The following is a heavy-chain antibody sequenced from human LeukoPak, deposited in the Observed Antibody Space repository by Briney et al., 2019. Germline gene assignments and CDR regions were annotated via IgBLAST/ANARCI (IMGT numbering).Heavy chain of an antibody. V-gene: IGHV4-39*01. Sequence: PSETLSLTSNVSGGSISDNDYSWDWIRQPPGKGLEWMGCIHYSGTTYSNPSLKSRISISVDTSKSQFSLKLRSVTAADTAVYYCARRYYFVSGSYYPFDFWGQGTLVTVSS. CDR2: IHYSGTT. D-gene: IGHD3-10*01. CDR3: ARRYYFVSGSYYPFDF. CDR1: GGSISDNDYS. J-gene: IGHJ4*02.